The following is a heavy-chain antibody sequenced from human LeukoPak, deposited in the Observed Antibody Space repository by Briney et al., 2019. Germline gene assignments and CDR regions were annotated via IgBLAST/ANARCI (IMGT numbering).Heavy chain of an antibody. CDR3: ARGFGSGYDFPTYYYGMDV. CDR2: IYYSGSA. CDR1: GGSISSYY. J-gene: IGHJ6*02. V-gene: IGHV4-59*01. Sequence: PSETLSLTCTVSGGSISSYYWSWSREPPGKGLEWSGYIYYSGSANDNPSLKSRVTISVDTSKLQFSLQLSSVTAADTAVYYCARGFGSGYDFPTYYYGMDVWGQGTTVTVSS. D-gene: IGHD5-12*01.